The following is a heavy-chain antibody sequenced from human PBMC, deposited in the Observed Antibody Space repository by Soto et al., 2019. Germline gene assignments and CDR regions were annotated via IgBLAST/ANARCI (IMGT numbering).Heavy chain of an antibody. Sequence: EVQLVESGGGLVQPGGSLRLSCAASGFTFSSYSMNWVRQAPGKGLEWVSYISSSSSTIYYADSVKGRFTISRDNAKNSLYLQMNSLRAEDTAVYYCASDLNSGLFDYWGQGTLVTVSS. CDR1: GFTFSSYS. CDR3: ASDLNSGLFDY. J-gene: IGHJ4*02. V-gene: IGHV3-48*01. D-gene: IGHD2-15*01. CDR2: ISSSSSTI.